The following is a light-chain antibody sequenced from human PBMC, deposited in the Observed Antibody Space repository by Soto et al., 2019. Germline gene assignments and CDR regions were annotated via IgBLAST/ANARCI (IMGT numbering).Light chain of an antibody. J-gene: IGLJ3*02. Sequence: PVLTQSSPASASLGSSVKLTCTLSSGHSSYIIAWHQQQPGKAPRYLMKLEGSGSYNKGSGVPYRFSGSSSGAERYLTISSLQFEDEDDYYCEIWDSNTRVFGGETKVTVL. V-gene: IGLV4-60*02. CDR3: EIWDSNTRV. CDR2: LEGSGSY. CDR1: SGHSSYI.